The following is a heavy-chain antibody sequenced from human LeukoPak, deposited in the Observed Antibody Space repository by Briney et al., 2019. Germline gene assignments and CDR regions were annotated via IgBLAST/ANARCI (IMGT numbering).Heavy chain of an antibody. CDR1: GGSISSYY. CDR3: ARDLTEDDAFDI. V-gene: IGHV4-59*01. J-gene: IGHJ3*02. Sequence: SETLSLTCTVSGGSISSYYWSWIRQPPGKGLEWLGYIYYSGSTNYNPSLKSRVTISVGTSKNQFSLKLSSVTAADTAVYYCARDLTEDDAFDIWGQGTMVTVSS. CDR2: IYYSGST. D-gene: IGHD1-14*01.